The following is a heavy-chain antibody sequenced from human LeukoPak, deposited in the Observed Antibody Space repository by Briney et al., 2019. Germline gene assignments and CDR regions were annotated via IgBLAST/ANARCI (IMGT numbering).Heavy chain of an antibody. CDR2: IYHSRNT. D-gene: IGHD3-22*01. Sequence: PSETLSLTCAVSGGSISSGGYSWNWIRQPPGKDLEWIRYIYHSRNTYYNPSLKSRVTISVDRSKNQFSLKLTSVTAADTAVYYCAGGGDSSGFYYYFDSWGQGTLVTVSS. CDR3: AGGGDSSGFYYYFDS. V-gene: IGHV4-30-2*01. J-gene: IGHJ4*02. CDR1: GGSISSGGYS.